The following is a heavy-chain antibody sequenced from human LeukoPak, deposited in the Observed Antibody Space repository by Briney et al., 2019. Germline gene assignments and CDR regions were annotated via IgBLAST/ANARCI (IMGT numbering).Heavy chain of an antibody. V-gene: IGHV3-23*01. CDR1: GFTLSSYA. CDR3: AKAIAYCSGGSCLHYYYYMDV. D-gene: IGHD2-15*01. Sequence: GGSLRLSCAASGFTLSSYAMSWVRQAPGKGLEWVSAISGSGGSTYYADSVKGRFNISRDNSKNTLYLQMNSLRAEDTAVYYCAKAIAYCSGGSCLHYYYYMDVWGKGTTVTVSS. CDR2: ISGSGGST. J-gene: IGHJ6*03.